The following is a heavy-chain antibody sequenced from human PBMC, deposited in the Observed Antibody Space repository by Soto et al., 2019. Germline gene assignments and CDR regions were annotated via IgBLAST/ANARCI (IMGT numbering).Heavy chain of an antibody. Sequence: QVQLVESVGSVVQPGRSLRLSCAASGFIFSSYGMHWVRQAPGKGLEWVAVISYEGSHTYYADSVKGRFTITRDNSKNTLYLQMNSLRPEDTAVYYCAKEVHCGGGSCSWSEGFDYWGQGTLLTVSS. V-gene: IGHV3-30*18. CDR2: ISYEGSHT. D-gene: IGHD2-15*01. CDR3: AKEVHCGGGSCSWSEGFDY. J-gene: IGHJ4*02. CDR1: GFIFSSYG.